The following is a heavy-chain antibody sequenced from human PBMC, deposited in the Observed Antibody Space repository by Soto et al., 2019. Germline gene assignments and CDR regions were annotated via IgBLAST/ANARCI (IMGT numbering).Heavy chain of an antibody. CDR2: ISYDGSNT. J-gene: IGHJ4*02. CDR1: GFTFSSYG. CDR3: AKDPFRFLEWFRGVHFFDY. Sequence: QVQLVESGGGVVQPGRSLRLSCTASGFTFSSYGIHWVRQAPGKGLEWVAVISYDGSNTYYADSVKGRFTISRDISKNTVFLQMNSVRGDDTAMYYCAKDPFRFLEWFRGVHFFDYWGQGTLVTVSS. D-gene: IGHD3-3*01. V-gene: IGHV3-30*18.